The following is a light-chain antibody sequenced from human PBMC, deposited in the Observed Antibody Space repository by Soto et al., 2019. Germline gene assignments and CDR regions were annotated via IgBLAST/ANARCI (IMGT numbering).Light chain of an antibody. CDR3: SSYCSDITPYV. CDR1: TSDGGGHNS. Sequence: QSVLTQPASVSGSSGQPITILCTRTTSDGGGHNSLSWFQQHPGKTPQLFIYHVSIHPSDISIRFPGSKSGNTASLPISGLQADDEADVYCSSYCSDITPYVFGTGTKVTVL. CDR2: HVS. V-gene: IGLV2-14*01. J-gene: IGLJ1*01.